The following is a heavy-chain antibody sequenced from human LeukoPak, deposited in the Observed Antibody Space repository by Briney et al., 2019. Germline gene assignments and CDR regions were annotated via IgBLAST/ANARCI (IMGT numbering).Heavy chain of an antibody. CDR3: AKNSRRGKFDY. CDR2: ISWDGGST. Sequence: GGSLRLSCAASGFTFDDYTMHWVRQAPGKGLEWVSLISWDGGSTYSADSVKGRFTISRDNSKNSLYLQMNSLRTEDTASYYCAKNSRRGKFDYWGQGTLVTVSS. D-gene: IGHD5-12*01. V-gene: IGHV3-43*01. CDR1: GFTFDDYT. J-gene: IGHJ4*02.